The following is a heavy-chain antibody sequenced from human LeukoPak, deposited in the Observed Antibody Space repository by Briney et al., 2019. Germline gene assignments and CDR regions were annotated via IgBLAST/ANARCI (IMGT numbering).Heavy chain of an antibody. Sequence: SETLSLTCTVSGGSISSSSYYWGWIRQPPGKGLEWIGSIYYSGSTYYNPSLKSRVTISVDTSKNQFSLKLSSVTAADTAVYYCARQFGDDHSNHYWIDPWGQETLVTVSS. D-gene: IGHD4-11*01. CDR1: GGSISSSSYY. V-gene: IGHV4-39*01. CDR3: ARQFGDDHSNHYWIDP. J-gene: IGHJ5*02. CDR2: IYYSGST.